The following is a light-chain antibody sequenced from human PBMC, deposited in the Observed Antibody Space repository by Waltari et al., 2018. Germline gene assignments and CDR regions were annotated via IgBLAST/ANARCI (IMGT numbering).Light chain of an antibody. V-gene: IGKV1-8*01. J-gene: IGKJ4*01. Sequence: AIRITQSPSSPSASTGDRVTITCRASQGISSYLAWYQQKPGKAPNLLIYAASTLQSGVPSRFSGSGSGTDFTLTISCLQSEDFATYYCQQYYSYPLTFGGGTKVEIK. CDR3: QQYYSYPLT. CDR1: QGISSY. CDR2: AAS.